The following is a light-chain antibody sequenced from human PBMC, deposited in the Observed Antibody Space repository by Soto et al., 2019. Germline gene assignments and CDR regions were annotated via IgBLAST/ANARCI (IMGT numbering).Light chain of an antibody. Sequence: EIVMTQSPATLSVSPGERATLSCRASQTLSNSFIAWYQQKPGQAPRLLIYDTSSRATGVPDRYSASGSGTDFTLTTSRLEPEDFAVFFCQQYGTSEIIFGQGTRLEIK. V-gene: IGKV3-20*01. J-gene: IGKJ5*01. CDR1: QTLSNSF. CDR2: DTS. CDR3: QQYGTSEII.